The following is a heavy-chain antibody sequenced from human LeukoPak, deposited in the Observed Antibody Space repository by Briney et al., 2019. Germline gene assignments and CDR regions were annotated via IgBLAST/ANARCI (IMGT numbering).Heavy chain of an antibody. CDR3: ARDGYCSGGSGEESDY. V-gene: IGHV3-48*03. CDR1: GFTFSSYE. CDR2: ISSSGSTI. D-gene: IGHD2-15*01. J-gene: IGHJ4*02. Sequence: GGSLTLSCAASGFTFSSYEINWFRQAPGRELEGVSYISSSGSTIYYTDSLKGRFTISIDNAKNSLYLQRNSLRAEDTAVYYCARDGYCSGGSGEESDYWGQGTLVTASS.